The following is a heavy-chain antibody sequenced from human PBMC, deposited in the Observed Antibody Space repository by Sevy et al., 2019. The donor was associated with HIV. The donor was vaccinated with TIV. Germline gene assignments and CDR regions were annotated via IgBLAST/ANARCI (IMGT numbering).Heavy chain of an antibody. D-gene: IGHD4-17*01. V-gene: IGHV3-7*01. CDR2: IKPDGSDK. J-gene: IGHJ5*02. CDR3: ARVIDYGELGNWFDP. CDR1: GFTFTEFV. Sequence: GGSLRLSCAASGFTFTEFVMSWVRQAPGKGLEWVANIKPDGSDKYYVGSLKGRFTIYRDNAKNSLYLEMNNLGAEDTAVYYCARVIDYGELGNWFDPWGQGTLVTVSS.